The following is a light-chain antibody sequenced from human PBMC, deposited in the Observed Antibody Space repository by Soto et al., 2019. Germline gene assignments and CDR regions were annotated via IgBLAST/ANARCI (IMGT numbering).Light chain of an antibody. J-gene: IGLJ1*01. V-gene: IGLV2-8*01. CDR2: EVS. Sequence: HSVLTQPPSASGSPGQSVTISCTGTSSDVGGYNYVSWYQQHPGKAPKLMIYEVSKRPSGVPDRFSGSKSGNTASLTVSGLQAEDEADYYCSPYAGSLYVFGTGTKLTVL. CDR1: SSDVGGYNY. CDR3: SPYAGSLYV.